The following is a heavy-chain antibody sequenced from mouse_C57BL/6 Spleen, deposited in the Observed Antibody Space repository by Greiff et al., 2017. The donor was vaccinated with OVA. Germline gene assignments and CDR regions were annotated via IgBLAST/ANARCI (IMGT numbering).Heavy chain of an antibody. J-gene: IGHJ1*03. CDR1: GYTFTSYW. D-gene: IGHD1-1*01. CDR3: ARKYYGSNHLYFYV. Sequence: VQLQQSGAELVKPGASVKLSCKASGYTFTSYWMQWVKQRPGQGLEWIGEIDPSDSYTNYNQKFKGKATLTVDTSSSTAYMQLSSLTSEDSAVYYCARKYYGSNHLYFYVGGTGTTVTVSS. CDR2: IDPSDSYT. V-gene: IGHV1-50*01.